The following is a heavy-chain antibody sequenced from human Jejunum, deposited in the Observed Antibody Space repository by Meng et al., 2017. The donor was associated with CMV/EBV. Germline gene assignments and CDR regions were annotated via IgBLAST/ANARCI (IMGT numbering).Heavy chain of an antibody. CDR2: ISYNGST. D-gene: IGHD3-22*01. CDR1: GSFTNSGHYY. Sequence: GSFTNSGHYYWSWVRQAPGKGLEWIGYISYNGSTSYSPSLKTRIDMSIDTSKAQFSLKMSSVTAADTAVYYRVSFYYDRSGHNWFDPWGRGTLVTVSS. CDR3: VSFYYDRSGHNWFDP. J-gene: IGHJ5*02. V-gene: IGHV4-30-4*08.